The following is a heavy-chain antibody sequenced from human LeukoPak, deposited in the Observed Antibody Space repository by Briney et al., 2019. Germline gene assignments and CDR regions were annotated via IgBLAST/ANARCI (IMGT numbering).Heavy chain of an antibody. V-gene: IGHV3-30*04. D-gene: IGHD3/OR15-3a*01. CDR3: ARDSRLKWTEYYFDL. J-gene: IGHJ4*02. CDR2: ISFDGKNK. Sequence: GTSLRLSCVASGFTFNYYAIHWVRQAPGKGLEWVAVISFDGKNKFYADSVKGRFTISRDNSKNTLYLQMNSLKPEDTAVYFCARDSRLKWTEYYFDLWGQGTLVTVSS. CDR1: GFTFNYYA.